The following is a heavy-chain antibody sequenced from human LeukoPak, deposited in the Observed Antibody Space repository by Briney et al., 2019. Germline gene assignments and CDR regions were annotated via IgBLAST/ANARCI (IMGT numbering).Heavy chain of an antibody. CDR1: GGSIRSSYYY. D-gene: IGHD6-13*01. V-gene: IGHV4-39*01. CDR3: ARRRGDSSNFDY. Sequence: SETLSLTCTVSGGSIRSSYYYWGWIRQPPGKGLEWIGNIFNSGSTYYNPSLKSRVTISLDTSKNQFSLKVSSVTAADTAVYYCARRRGDSSNFDYWGQGTRVTVSS. J-gene: IGHJ4*02. CDR2: IFNSGST.